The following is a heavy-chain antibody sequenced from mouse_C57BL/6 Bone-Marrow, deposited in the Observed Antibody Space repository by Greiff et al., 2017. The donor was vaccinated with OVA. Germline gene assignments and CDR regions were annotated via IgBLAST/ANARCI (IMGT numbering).Heavy chain of an antibody. D-gene: IGHD1-1*01. CDR1: GFTFSNYW. Sequence: EVKVEESGGGLVQPGGSMKLSCVASGFTFSNYWMNWVRQSPEKGLEWVAQIRLKSDNYATHYAESVKGRFTISRDDSKSSVYLQMNNLRAEDTGIYYCTENYGSSYDYYAMDYWGQGTSVTVSS. V-gene: IGHV6-3*01. CDR3: TENYGSSYDYYAMDY. CDR2: IRLKSDNYAT. J-gene: IGHJ4*01.